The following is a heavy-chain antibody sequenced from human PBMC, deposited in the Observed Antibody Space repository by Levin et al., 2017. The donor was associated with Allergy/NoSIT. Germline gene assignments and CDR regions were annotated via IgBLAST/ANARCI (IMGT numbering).Heavy chain of an antibody. CDR3: ARVVVGRSYGPGSIDY. V-gene: IGHV4-30-4*01. CDR2: IYYSGST. Sequence: SETLSLTCTVSGGSISSGDYYWSWIRQPPGKGLEWIGYIYYSGSTYYNPSLKSRVTISVDTSKNQFSLKLSSVTAADTAVYYCARVVVGRSYGPGSIDYWGQGTLVTVSS. CDR1: GGSISSGDYY. D-gene: IGHD5-18*01. J-gene: IGHJ4*02.